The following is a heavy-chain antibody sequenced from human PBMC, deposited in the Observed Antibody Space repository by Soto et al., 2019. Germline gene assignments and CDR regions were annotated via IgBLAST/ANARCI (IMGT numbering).Heavy chain of an antibody. V-gene: IGHV3-30*18. CDR1: GFTFSSYG. Sequence: GGSLRLSCAASGFTFSSYGMHWVRQAPGKGLEWVAVISYDGSNKYYADSVKGRFTISRDNSKNTLYLQMNSLRAEDTAVYYCAKERVPAATPDPMDVWGQGTTVTVS. CDR2: ISYDGSNK. CDR3: AKERVPAATPDPMDV. J-gene: IGHJ6*02. D-gene: IGHD2-2*01.